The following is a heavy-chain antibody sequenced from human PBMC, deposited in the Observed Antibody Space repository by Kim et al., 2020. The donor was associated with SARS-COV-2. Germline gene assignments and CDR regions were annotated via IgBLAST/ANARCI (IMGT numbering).Heavy chain of an antibody. Sequence: SGPTLVKPTQTLTLTCTFSGFSLSTSGVGVGWIRQPPGKALEWLALIYWDDDKRYSPSLKSRLTITKDTSKNQVVLTMTNMDPVDTATYYCAHRRLLLGAPPSFDPWGQGTLFTVSS. CDR1: GFSLSTSGVG. J-gene: IGHJ5*02. CDR2: IYWDDDK. D-gene: IGHD1-26*01. V-gene: IGHV2-5*02. CDR3: AHRRLLLGAPPSFDP.